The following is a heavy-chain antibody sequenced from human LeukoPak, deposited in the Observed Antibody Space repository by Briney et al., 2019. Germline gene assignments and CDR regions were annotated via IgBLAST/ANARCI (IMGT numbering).Heavy chain of an antibody. J-gene: IGHJ6*03. Sequence: GRSLRLSCAAAGCTFSSYAMDWVRQAPGKGLEWVAVISYDGSNKYYADSVKGRFTISRDNSKNTLYLQMNSLRAGDTAVYYCARDALVLADYYYYYMDVWGKGTTVTVSS. V-gene: IGHV3-30-3*01. D-gene: IGHD6-19*01. CDR3: ARDALVLADYYYYYMDV. CDR1: GCTFSSYA. CDR2: ISYDGSNK.